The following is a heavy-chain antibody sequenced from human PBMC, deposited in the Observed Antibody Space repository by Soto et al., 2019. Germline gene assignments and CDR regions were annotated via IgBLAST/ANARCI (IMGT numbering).Heavy chain of an antibody. D-gene: IGHD5-12*01. Sequence: EVQLLESGGGLIQPGGSLRLSCSASGFSFNSYAMMWVGQAPGKGLEWVSVISGSGGSSYFADSAKGRFTISRDNSKNMLYLEMNSLRAEDTARYFCAKGSIEYSASVDYWGQGTLVIVSS. CDR2: ISGSGGSS. J-gene: IGHJ4*02. V-gene: IGHV3-23*01. CDR1: GFSFNSYA. CDR3: AKGSIEYSASVDY.